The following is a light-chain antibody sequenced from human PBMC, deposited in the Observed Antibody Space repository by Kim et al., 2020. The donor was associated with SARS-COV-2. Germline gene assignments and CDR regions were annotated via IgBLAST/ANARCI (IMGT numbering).Light chain of an antibody. CDR2: DAS. V-gene: IGKV3-20*01. J-gene: IGKJ2*02. Sequence: LSPGDTATLSGRASQGVASSYLACYQQKPGQAPRLLIFDASTRATGISDRFSGSGSGTDFSLTISRLEPEDFAVYYCQQYGTSPCTFGQGTKLEI. CDR3: QQYGTSPCT. CDR1: QGVASSY.